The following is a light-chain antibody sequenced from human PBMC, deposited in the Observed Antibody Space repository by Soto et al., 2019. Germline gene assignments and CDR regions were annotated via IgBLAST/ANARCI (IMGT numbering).Light chain of an antibody. CDR2: EVT. Sequence: QSALTQPASVSGSPGQSITISCTGTSGDIGSYNRVSWYQQHPGKAPKLIIYEVTDRPSGVPDRFSGSKSGTSASLAITGLRADDEADYYCQSYGSSPSANFVFGTGTKLTVL. J-gene: IGLJ1*01. CDR1: SGDIGSYNR. CDR3: QSYGSSPSANFV. V-gene: IGLV2-14*01.